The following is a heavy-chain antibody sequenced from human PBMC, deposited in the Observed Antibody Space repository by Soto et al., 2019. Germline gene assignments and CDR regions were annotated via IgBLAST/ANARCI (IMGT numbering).Heavy chain of an antibody. CDR2: IRSKAYGGTT. J-gene: IGHJ4*02. Sequence: GGSLRLSCTASGFTFGDYAMSWVRQAPGKGLEWVGFIRSKAYGGTTEYAASVKGRFTISRDDSKSIAYLQMNSLKTEDTAVYYCTRDESLTYYYDSSGDDYWGQGTLVTVSS. V-gene: IGHV3-49*04. CDR1: GFTFGDYA. CDR3: TRDESLTYYYDSSGDDY. D-gene: IGHD3-22*01.